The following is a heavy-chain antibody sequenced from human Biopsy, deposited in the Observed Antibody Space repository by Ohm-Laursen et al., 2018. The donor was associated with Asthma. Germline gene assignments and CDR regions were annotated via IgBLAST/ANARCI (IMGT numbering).Heavy chain of an antibody. CDR2: ISYDGNHK. J-gene: IGHJ4*02. CDR1: GFMFRSFG. D-gene: IGHD5-12*01. V-gene: IGHV3-30*18. Sequence: SLRLSCSASGFMFRSFGMHWVRQAPGKGLEWVAVISYDGNHKFYEDSVKGRFTISRDDSKNTLYLQMNSLRAEDTAVYYCAKRRGYSGHDNDYWGQGTLVIVSS. CDR3: AKRRGYSGHDNDY.